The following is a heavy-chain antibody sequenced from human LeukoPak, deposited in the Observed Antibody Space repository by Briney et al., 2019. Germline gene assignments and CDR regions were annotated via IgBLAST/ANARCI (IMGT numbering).Heavy chain of an antibody. CDR3: ARRIAAAGTPGGAFDI. D-gene: IGHD6-13*01. J-gene: IGHJ3*02. Sequence: GESLKISCKGSGYSFTSYWIAWVRQMPGKGLEWMGIIYPGDSDTRYSPSFQGQVTISADKSISTAYLQWSSLKASDTAMYYCARRIAAAGTPGGAFDIWGQGTMVTVSS. V-gene: IGHV5-51*01. CDR2: IYPGDSDT. CDR1: GYSFTSYW.